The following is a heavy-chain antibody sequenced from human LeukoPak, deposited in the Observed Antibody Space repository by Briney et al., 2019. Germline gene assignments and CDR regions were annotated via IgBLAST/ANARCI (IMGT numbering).Heavy chain of an antibody. CDR1: GFTFSNYE. CDR2: ISKSGGATI. D-gene: IGHD1-26*01. V-gene: IGHV3-48*03. Sequence: GGSLRLSCTASGFTFSNYEMNWVRQAPGKGLEWVSYISKSGGATIYYADSVKGRFTISRDNAKNSVYLQINSLRVEDTAVYYCASLWEPSLDNWGQGTLVTVSS. J-gene: IGHJ4*02. CDR3: ASLWEPSLDN.